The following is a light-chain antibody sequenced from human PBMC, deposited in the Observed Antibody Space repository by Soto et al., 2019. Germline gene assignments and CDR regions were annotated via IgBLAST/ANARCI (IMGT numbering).Light chain of an antibody. V-gene: IGLV2-14*01. Sequence: QSVLTQPASVSGSPGQSITISCTGTNSDVGGYDYVSWYQQHPGKAPKLMIFDVSSRPSGVSNRFSGSKSGNTASLTISGLQPEDEADYYCNSYTTSTTQVFGTGTKLTVL. CDR2: DVS. CDR3: NSYTTSTTQV. CDR1: NSDVGGYDY. J-gene: IGLJ1*01.